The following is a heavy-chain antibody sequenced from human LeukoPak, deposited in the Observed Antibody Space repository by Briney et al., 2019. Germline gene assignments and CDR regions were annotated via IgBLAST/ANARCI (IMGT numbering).Heavy chain of an antibody. CDR2: INPNSGGT. CDR3: ARSGPDIVVVPAAQVPYYYYYMDV. J-gene: IGHJ6*03. V-gene: IGHV1-2*02. D-gene: IGHD2-2*01. Sequence: GASVKVSCKASGYTFTGYYMHWVRQAPGQGLEWMGWINPNSGGTNYAQKFQGRVTMTRDTSISTAYMELSSLRSEDTAVYYCARSGPDIVVVPAAQVPYYYYYMDVWGKGTTVTVSS. CDR1: GYTFTGYY.